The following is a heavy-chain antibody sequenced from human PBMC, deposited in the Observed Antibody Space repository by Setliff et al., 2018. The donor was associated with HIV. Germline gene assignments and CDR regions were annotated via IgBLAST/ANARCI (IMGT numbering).Heavy chain of an antibody. CDR2: ILSTGERT. J-gene: IGHJ4*02. Sequence: GGSLRLSCAASGFTFSSFVMTWVRQAPGKGLEWVSAILSTGERTFYADSVKGRFTISRDNSKNTVYLQMNSLRAEDTAEYYCAKELAASGLGYFDSWGRGILVTVSS. V-gene: IGHV3-23*01. D-gene: IGHD3-22*01. CDR1: GFTFSSFV. CDR3: AKELAASGLGYFDS.